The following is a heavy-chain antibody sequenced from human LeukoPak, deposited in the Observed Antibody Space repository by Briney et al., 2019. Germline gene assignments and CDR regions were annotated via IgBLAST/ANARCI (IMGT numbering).Heavy chain of an antibody. Sequence: SETLSLTCTVSGGSISSGSYYWSWIRQPAGKGLEWIGRIYTSGSTNYNPSLKSRVTISVDTSKNQFSLKLSSVTAADTAVYYCAGWFRGFFQHWGQGTLVTVSS. CDR3: AGWFRGFFQH. J-gene: IGHJ1*01. CDR2: IYTSGST. D-gene: IGHD3-10*01. CDR1: GGSISSGSYY. V-gene: IGHV4-61*02.